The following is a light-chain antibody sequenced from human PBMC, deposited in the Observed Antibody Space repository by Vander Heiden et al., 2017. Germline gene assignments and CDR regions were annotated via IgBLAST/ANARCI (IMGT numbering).Light chain of an antibody. J-gene: IGLJ1*01. CDR3: SSYTSSSTYV. CDR1: SSDVGGYNY. Sequence: QSALTQPASVSGSPGQSITISCTGTSSDVGGYNYVSWHQQHPGKAPKRMIYDVSNRPSGVSNRFSGSKSGNTASLTISGLQAEDEADYYCSSYTSSSTYVFGTGTKVTVL. CDR2: DVS. V-gene: IGLV2-14*01.